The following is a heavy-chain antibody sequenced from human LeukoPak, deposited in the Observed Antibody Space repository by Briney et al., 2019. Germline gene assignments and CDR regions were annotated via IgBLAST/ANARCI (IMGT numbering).Heavy chain of an antibody. CDR3: AREESGMDV. V-gene: IGHV3-23*01. CDR1: GFTFSSYV. CDR2: ISGGGGST. J-gene: IGHJ6*02. Sequence: GGSLRLSCVASGFTFSSYVMSWVRQTPGKGLEWVSAISGGGGSTYYADSVKGRFTISRDNAKNSLYLQMNSLRAEDTAVYYCAREESGMDVWGQGTTVTVSS.